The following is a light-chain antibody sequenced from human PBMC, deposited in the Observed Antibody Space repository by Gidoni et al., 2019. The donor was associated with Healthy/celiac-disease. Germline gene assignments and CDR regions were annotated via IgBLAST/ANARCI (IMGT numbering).Light chain of an antibody. V-gene: IGKV3-15*01. Sequence: EIVMTQSLATLSVSPGERATLSCRASHSVSSNLGWYQQKPGQAPRLLIYGASTRATGIPARFSGSGSGTEFTLTISSLQSEDFAVYYCQQYNNWLSLTFGGGTKVEIK. CDR1: HSVSSN. CDR2: GAS. CDR3: QQYNNWLSLT. J-gene: IGKJ4*02.